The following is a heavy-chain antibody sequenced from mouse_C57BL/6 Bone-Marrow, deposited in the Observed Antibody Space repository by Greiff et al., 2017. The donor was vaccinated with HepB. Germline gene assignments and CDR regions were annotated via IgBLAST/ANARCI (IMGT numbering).Heavy chain of an antibody. CDR1: GFTFSSYG. J-gene: IGHJ2*01. D-gene: IGHD3-3*01. CDR3: ARGGWTGDY. Sequence: EVKLMESGGDLVKPGGSLKLSCAASGFTFSSYGMSWVRQTPDKRLEWVATISSGGSYTYYPDSVKGRFTISRDNAKNTLYLQMSSLKSEDTAMYYCARGGWTGDYWGQGTTLTVSS. V-gene: IGHV5-6*01. CDR2: ISSGGSYT.